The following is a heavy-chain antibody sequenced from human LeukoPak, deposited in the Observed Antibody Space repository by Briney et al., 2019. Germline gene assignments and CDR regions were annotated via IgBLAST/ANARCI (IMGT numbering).Heavy chain of an antibody. CDR3: ARHGPIRDGYNYDQYYFDY. CDR1: GGSISSYY. D-gene: IGHD5-24*01. Sequence: SETLSLTCTVSGGSISSYYWSWIRQPPGKGLEWIGYIYYSGSTNYNPSLKSRVTISVDTSKNQFSLKLSSVTAADTAVYYCARHGPIRDGYNYDQYYFDYWGQGTLVTVSS. CDR2: IYYSGST. V-gene: IGHV4-59*08. J-gene: IGHJ4*02.